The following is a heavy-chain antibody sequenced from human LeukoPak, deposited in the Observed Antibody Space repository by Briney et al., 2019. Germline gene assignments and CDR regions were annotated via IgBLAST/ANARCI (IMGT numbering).Heavy chain of an antibody. D-gene: IGHD2-15*01. CDR3: ARPVPGWYFDY. V-gene: IGHV4-34*01. J-gene: IGHJ4*02. CDR2: INHSGST. Sequence: SETLSLTCADYGGSFSGYYWSWIRQPPGKGLEWIGEINHSGSTNYNPSLKSRVTISVDTSKNQFSLKLSSVTAADTAVYYCARPVPGWYFDYWGQGTLVTVSS. CDR1: GGSFSGYY.